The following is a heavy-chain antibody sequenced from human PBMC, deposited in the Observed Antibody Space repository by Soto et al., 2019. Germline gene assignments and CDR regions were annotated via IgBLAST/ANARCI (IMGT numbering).Heavy chain of an antibody. D-gene: IGHD1-26*01. CDR2: ISYDGSNK. V-gene: IGHV3-30*03. CDR3: ASLLVGATSYDAFDI. J-gene: IGHJ3*02. CDR1: GFTFSSYG. Sequence: PVWSLRLSCAASGFTFSSYGMHWVRQAPGKGLEWVAVISYDGSNKYYADSVKGRFTISRDNSKNTLYLQMNSLRAEDTAVYYCASLLVGATSYDAFDIWGQGTMVTVSS.